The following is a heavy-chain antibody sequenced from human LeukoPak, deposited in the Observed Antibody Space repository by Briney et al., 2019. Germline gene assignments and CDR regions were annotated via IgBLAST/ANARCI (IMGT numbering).Heavy chain of an antibody. CDR3: AADRHVLRFLEWPY. V-gene: IGHV1-8*01. CDR2: MNPNSGNT. Sequence: ASVKVSCKASGYTFTSYDINWVRQATGQGLEWMGWMNPNSGNTGYAQKFQGRVTMTRNTSISTAYMELSSLRSEDTAVYYCAADRHVLRFLEWPYWGQGTLVTVSS. CDR1: GYTFTSYD. J-gene: IGHJ4*02. D-gene: IGHD3-3*01.